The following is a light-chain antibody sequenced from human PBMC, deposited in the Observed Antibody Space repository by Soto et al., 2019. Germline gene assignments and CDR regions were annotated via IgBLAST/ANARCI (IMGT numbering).Light chain of an antibody. CDR1: RNIFYSSHNEDY. V-gene: IGKV4-1*01. CDR2: GAS. Sequence: DIVMTQSPDSLAVSLGERATINCKSSRNIFYSSHNEDYLAGYQQKPGQPPKLLFYGASIRQSGVPDRFSGIWSGTDFTLTISSLLSEYVAVYDCQQYYGSWTVGQGTKVELK. CDR3: QQYYGSWT. J-gene: IGKJ1*01.